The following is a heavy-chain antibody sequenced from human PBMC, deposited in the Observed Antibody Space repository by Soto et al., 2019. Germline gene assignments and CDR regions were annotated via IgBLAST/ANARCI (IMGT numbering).Heavy chain of an antibody. D-gene: IGHD6-13*01. CDR1: GGSFSGYY. CDR3: ARGRVLGY. CDR2: INHSGST. Sequence: VQLQQWGAGLLKPSETLSLTCAVYGGSFSGYYWSWIRQPPGKGLEWIGEINHSGSTNYNPSLKSRVTISVDTSKNQFSLKLSSVTAADTAVYYCARGRVLGYWGQGTLVTVSS. J-gene: IGHJ4*02. V-gene: IGHV4-34*01.